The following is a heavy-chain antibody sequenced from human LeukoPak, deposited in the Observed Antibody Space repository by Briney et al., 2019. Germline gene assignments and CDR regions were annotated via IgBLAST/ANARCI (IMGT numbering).Heavy chain of an antibody. Sequence: PSETLSLTCTVSGGSINSYYWGWIRQPPGKGLEWIGSIYYSGSTYYNPSLKGRVTISVDTSKNQFSLKLSSVTAADTAVYYCAREGYCSGGSCSGDYWGQGTLVTVSS. CDR1: GGSINSYY. CDR2: IYYSGST. CDR3: AREGYCSGGSCSGDY. D-gene: IGHD2-15*01. V-gene: IGHV4-39*07. J-gene: IGHJ4*02.